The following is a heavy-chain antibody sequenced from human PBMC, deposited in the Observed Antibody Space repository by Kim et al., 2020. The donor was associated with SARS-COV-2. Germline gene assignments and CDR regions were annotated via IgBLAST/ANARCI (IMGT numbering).Heavy chain of an antibody. J-gene: IGHJ2*01. V-gene: IGHV1-3*01. Sequence: ASVKVSCKASGYTFTSYAMHWVRQAPGQRLEWMGWINAGNGNTKYSQKFQGRVTITRDTSASTAYMELSSLRSEDTAVYYCARASTPFVMDWYFDLWGRGTLVTVSS. D-gene: IGHD2-2*01. CDR3: ARASTPFVMDWYFDL. CDR2: INAGNGNT. CDR1: GYTFTSYA.